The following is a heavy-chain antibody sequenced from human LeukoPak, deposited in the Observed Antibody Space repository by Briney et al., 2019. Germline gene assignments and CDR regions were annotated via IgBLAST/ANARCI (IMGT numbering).Heavy chain of an antibody. CDR2: ISPNSGGT. V-gene: IGHV1-2*02. CDR1: GYTFTGYY. J-gene: IGHJ4*02. CDR3: AREGYYGSGSSDY. Sequence: GASVKVSCKASGYTFTGYYMHWVRQAPGQGLEWMGWISPNSGGTNYAQKFQGRVTMTRDTSISTAYMELSRLRSDDTAVYYCAREGYYGSGSSDYWGQGTLVTVSS. D-gene: IGHD3-10*01.